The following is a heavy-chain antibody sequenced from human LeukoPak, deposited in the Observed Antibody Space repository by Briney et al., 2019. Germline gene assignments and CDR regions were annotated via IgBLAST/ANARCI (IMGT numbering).Heavy chain of an antibody. Sequence: ASVKVSCKASGYTFTSYYMHWVRQAPGQGLEWMGIINPSGGSTSYAQKFQGRVTMTTDTSTSTAYMELSRLRSDDTAVYYCARGHYYDSSGYYYTYWGQGTLVTVSS. D-gene: IGHD3-22*01. CDR3: ARGHYYDSSGYYYTY. CDR1: GYTFTSYY. J-gene: IGHJ4*02. V-gene: IGHV1-46*01. CDR2: INPSGGST.